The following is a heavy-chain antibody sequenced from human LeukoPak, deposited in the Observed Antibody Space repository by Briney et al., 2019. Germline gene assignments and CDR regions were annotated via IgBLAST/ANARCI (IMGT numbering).Heavy chain of an antibody. D-gene: IGHD2-15*01. J-gene: IGHJ4*02. CDR2: TYYNGST. CDR3: ARGEVVAAPDY. V-gene: IGHV4-59*01. Sequence: SETLSLTCTVSGGSISSYYWSWIRQPPGKGLEWRGYTYYNGSTNYNPSLKSRVTISVDTSKNQFSLKLSSVTAADTAVYYCARGEVVAAPDYWGQGTLVTVSS. CDR1: GGSISSYY.